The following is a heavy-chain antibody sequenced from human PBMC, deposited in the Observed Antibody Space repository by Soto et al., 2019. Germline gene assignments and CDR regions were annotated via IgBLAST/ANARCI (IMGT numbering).Heavy chain of an antibody. CDR1: GYTFMNYA. CDR2: ISPSTGNT. J-gene: IGHJ2*01. CDR3: ARCYCSVGSCYTCWHFDL. V-gene: IGHV1-18*01. Sequence: QVQLVQSGAEVKEPGASVKLSCQASGYTFMNYAISWVRQAPGQGLEWMSWISPSTGNTDQAQNFQGRGTMTLDTSTNTANMELRTLRSDDSAVYYCARCYCSVGSCYTCWHFDLWGRGTLVTVSS. D-gene: IGHD2-15*01.